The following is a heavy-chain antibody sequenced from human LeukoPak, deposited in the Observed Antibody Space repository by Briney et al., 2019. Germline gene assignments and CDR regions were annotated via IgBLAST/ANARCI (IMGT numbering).Heavy chain of an antibody. D-gene: IGHD2-15*01. CDR1: GFTFRCYS. J-gene: IGHJ4*02. V-gene: IGHV3-21*01. Sequence: GGALRTSCAASGFTFRCYSIKRGPPAPGEGGGWVSYTNSSSSYIYYADSVKGRFTISRDNPKNSLYLQMNSLRAEDTAVYYCARDYLGYCSGGSCYGFDYWGQGTLVTVSS. CDR3: ARDYLGYCSGGSCYGFDY. CDR2: TNSSSSYI.